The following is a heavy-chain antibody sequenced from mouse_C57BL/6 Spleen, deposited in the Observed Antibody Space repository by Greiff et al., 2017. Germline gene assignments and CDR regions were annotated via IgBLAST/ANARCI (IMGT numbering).Heavy chain of an antibody. V-gene: IGHV1-75*01. D-gene: IGHD2-4*01. Sequence: QVQLQQSGPELVKPGASVKISCKASGYTFTDYYINWVKQRPGQGLEWIGWIFPGSGSTYYNEKFKGKATLTVDKSSSTAYMLLSSLTSEDSAVYFCAKERAYDYDWYFDVWGTGTTVTVSS. CDR1: GYTFTDYY. CDR2: IFPGSGST. J-gene: IGHJ1*03. CDR3: AKERAYDYDWYFDV.